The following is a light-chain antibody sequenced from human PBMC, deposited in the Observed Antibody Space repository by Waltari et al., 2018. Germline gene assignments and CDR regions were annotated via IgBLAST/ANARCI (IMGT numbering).Light chain of an antibody. CDR1: QGISDY. CDR2: GTS. Sequence: DIQMTQSPSSLSASVGDRVTITCRASQGISDYLAWYQQKPGKIPRLLIYGTSTLQSGVSSRFSGSGSGTDFTLTITSLQPEDVANYYCQKYNSAPHTFGGGTKVEIK. V-gene: IGKV1-27*01. J-gene: IGKJ4*01. CDR3: QKYNSAPHT.